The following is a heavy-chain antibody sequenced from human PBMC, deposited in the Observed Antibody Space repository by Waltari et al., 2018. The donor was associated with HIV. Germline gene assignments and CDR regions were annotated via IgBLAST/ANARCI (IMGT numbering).Heavy chain of an antibody. D-gene: IGHD3-9*01. CDR1: GGSFSGYY. CDR3: AYSYLTGSTLHPF. CDR2: INHSGTT. J-gene: IGHJ4*01. V-gene: IGHV4-34*01. Sequence: QEQLQQWGAGLLKPSETLSLTCAVYGGSFSGYYLKWVRQPPGKGLEWIGEINHSGTTNYNPSLKSRVTMSVDTSKRQFSLKLNSVTAADTAVYFCAYSYLTGSTLHPFWGQGTLVTVSS.